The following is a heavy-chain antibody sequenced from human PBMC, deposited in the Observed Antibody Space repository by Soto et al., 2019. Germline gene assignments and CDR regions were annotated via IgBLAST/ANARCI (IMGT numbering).Heavy chain of an antibody. V-gene: IGHV3-23*01. D-gene: IGHD3-10*01. J-gene: IGHJ4*02. CDR1: GFTFSVYA. CDR2: ISGSGDST. CDR3: AKALYGGFTY. Sequence: EVRLLESGGGLVQPGGSLRLSCAASGFTFSVYAMSWVRQAPGKGLEWVSGISGSGDSTHYADSVKGRFTVSRDNSKSMLYLQTTSLRAEDKAIYDCAKALYGGFTYWGQGTLVTVSS.